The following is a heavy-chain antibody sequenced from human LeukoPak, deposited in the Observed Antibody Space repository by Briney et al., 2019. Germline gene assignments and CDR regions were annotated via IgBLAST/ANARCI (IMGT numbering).Heavy chain of an antibody. Sequence: GGSLRLSCSASGFTFSSYWMSWVRQAPGKGLEWVANIKQDGGEKYYVDSVRGRFTISRDNSKNTFYLQMNSLRAEDTAAYYCAKGGYCSSSSCYYGWFEPWGQGTLVTVSS. J-gene: IGHJ5*02. D-gene: IGHD2-2*01. CDR2: IKQDGGEK. CDR3: AKGGYCSSSSCYYGWFEP. CDR1: GFTFSSYW. V-gene: IGHV3-7*05.